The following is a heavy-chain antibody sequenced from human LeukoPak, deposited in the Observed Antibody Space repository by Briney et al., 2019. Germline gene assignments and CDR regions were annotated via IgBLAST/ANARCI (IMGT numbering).Heavy chain of an antibody. Sequence: SETLSLTCTVSGGSISTYHWTWIRQPPGKGLEWIGKIYYTGKTNYNPSLKSRVTMSVDTSKNQFSLKLSSVTAADTAVYYCARAYGFNDYWGQGTMVTVSS. D-gene: IGHD3-10*01. CDR3: ARAYGFNDY. V-gene: IGHV4-59*01. CDR1: GGSISTYH. CDR2: IYYTGKT. J-gene: IGHJ4*02.